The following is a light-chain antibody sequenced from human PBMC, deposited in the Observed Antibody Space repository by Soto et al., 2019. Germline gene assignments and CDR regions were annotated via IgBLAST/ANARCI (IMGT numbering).Light chain of an antibody. CDR3: QQYSSFPWT. V-gene: IGKV1-5*03. Sequence: DIQMTQSPSTLSASVGDRVTITCRASQSISSWLAWYQQKPGKAPKLLIYKASSLESGVPSRFSGSGSGTEFTLTISSLQAADFATYYCQQYSSFPWTFGQGTKVDIK. CDR2: KAS. J-gene: IGKJ1*01. CDR1: QSISSW.